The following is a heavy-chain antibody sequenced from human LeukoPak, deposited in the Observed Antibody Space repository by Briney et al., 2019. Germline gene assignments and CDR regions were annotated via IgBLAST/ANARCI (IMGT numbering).Heavy chain of an antibody. CDR3: ASLSWELLSEDFDY. CDR1: GFTFSSYA. Sequence: GGSLRLSCGASGFTFSSYAMSWVRQAPGKGLEWVSDISGSGGRTYYADSVKGRFTISRDNSKNTLYLQMNSLRAEDTAVYYCASLSWELLSEDFDYWGQGTLVTVSS. D-gene: IGHD1-26*01. V-gene: IGHV3-23*01. CDR2: ISGSGGRT. J-gene: IGHJ4*02.